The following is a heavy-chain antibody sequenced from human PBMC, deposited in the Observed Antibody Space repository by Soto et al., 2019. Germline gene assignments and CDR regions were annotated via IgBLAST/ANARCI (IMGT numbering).Heavy chain of an antibody. V-gene: IGHV2-5*02. D-gene: IGHD4-17*01. Sequence: QITLKESGPTLVKPTQTLTLTWTFSGFSLSTSGVGVGWIRQPPGKALEWLALIYWDDDKRYSPSLKSRLTITKDTSKNQVVLTMTNMDPVDTATYYCAHRHPTDYGIDYWGQGTLVTVSS. J-gene: IGHJ4*02. CDR1: GFSLSTSGVG. CDR2: IYWDDDK. CDR3: AHRHPTDYGIDY.